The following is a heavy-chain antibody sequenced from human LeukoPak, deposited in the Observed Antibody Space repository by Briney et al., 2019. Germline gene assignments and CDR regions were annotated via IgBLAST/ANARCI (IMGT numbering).Heavy chain of an antibody. D-gene: IGHD2-2*01. CDR3: AIIPAAMPRYYYYGMDV. CDR1: GGTFSGYA. J-gene: IGHJ6*04. CDR2: IIPIFGTA. Sequence: GASVKVSCKASGGTFSGYAISWVRQAPGQGLEWMGGIIPIFGTANYAQKFQGRVTITADESTSTAYMELSSLRSEDTAVYYCAIIPAAMPRYYYYGMDVWGKGTTVTVSS. V-gene: IGHV1-69*13.